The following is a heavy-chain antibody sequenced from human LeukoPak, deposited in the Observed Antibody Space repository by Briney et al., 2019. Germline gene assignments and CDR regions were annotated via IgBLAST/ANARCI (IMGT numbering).Heavy chain of an antibody. V-gene: IGHV1-69*05. Sequence: SVKVSCKASGGTFSSYAISWVRQAPGQGLEWMGGIIPTFGTVSYAQKFQGRVTITTDESTSTAYMELSSLRSEDTAVYYCARGAGGSYFDYWGQGTLVTVSS. D-gene: IGHD3-16*01. CDR1: GGTFSSYA. CDR3: ARGAGGSYFDY. CDR2: IIPTFGTV. J-gene: IGHJ4*02.